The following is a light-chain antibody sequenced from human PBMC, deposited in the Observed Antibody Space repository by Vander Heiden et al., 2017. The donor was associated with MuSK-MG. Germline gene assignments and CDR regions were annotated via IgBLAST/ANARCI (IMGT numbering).Light chain of an antibody. CDR2: GAS. Sequence: EIVMTKSPATLSVSPGERATLSCRASQRVSSNFTWYQQKPGQAPKLLIYGASTMATGIPARFSGSGSGSEFTLTISSLQSEDFAIYYCQHYNNCPLTFGGGTKVEIK. CDR1: QRVSSN. CDR3: QHYNNCPLT. V-gene: IGKV3-15*01. J-gene: IGKJ4*01.